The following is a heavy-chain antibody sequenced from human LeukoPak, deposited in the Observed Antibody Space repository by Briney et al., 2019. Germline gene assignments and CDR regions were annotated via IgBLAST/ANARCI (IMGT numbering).Heavy chain of an antibody. CDR3: ATEGPLYDSSGATWRAFDI. D-gene: IGHD3-22*01. V-gene: IGHV1-24*01. Sequence: ASVKVSCKVSGYTLTELSMHWVRQAPGKGLEWMGGFDPEDGETIYAQKFQGRVTMTEDTSTDTAYMELSSLRSEDTAVYYCATEGPLYDSSGATWRAFDIWGQGTMDTVSS. CDR1: GYTLTELS. CDR2: FDPEDGET. J-gene: IGHJ3*02.